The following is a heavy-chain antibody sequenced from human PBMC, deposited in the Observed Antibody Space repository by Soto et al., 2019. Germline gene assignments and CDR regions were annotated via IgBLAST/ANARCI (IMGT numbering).Heavy chain of an antibody. V-gene: IGHV4-39*01. CDR3: ASPKIAFYNWFDP. Sequence: SETRSLTCTVHGRSISSSRYYWGWIRQPPGKGLEWIGSIYYSGSTYYNPSLKSRVTISVDTSKNQFSLKLSSVTAADTAVYYCASPKIAFYNWFDPWGQGTLVTVS. J-gene: IGHJ5*02. D-gene: IGHD3-3*02. CDR2: IYYSGST. CDR1: GRSISSSRYY.